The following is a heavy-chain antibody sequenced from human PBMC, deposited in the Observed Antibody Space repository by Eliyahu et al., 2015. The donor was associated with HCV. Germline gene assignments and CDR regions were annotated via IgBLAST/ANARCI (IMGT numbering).Heavy chain of an antibody. V-gene: IGHV3-23*01. J-gene: IGHJ6*02. CDR1: GFPFXSYA. D-gene: IGHD3-22*01. CDR2: ISGSGGST. CDR3: AKERYYYDSSSGGMDV. Sequence: EVQLLESGGGLVQPGGSLRLSCXXSGFPFXSYAMSWVRQAPGKGXVWVSAISGSGGSTYYADSVKGRFTISRDNSKNTLYLQMNSLRAEDTAVYYCAKERYYYDSSSGGMDVWGQGTTVTVSS.